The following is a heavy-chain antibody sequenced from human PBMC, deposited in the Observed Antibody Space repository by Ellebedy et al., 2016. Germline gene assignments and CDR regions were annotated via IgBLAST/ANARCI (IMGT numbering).Heavy chain of an antibody. CDR3: AKDMRPPDYGMDV. CDR1: GFTFTNYW. J-gene: IGHJ6*02. D-gene: IGHD2-2*01. CDR2: INGDGSTT. Sequence: GESLKISCAASGFTFTNYWMHWVRQAPGKGLVWVSRINGDGSTTGYADSVRGRFTISRDNAKNSLYLQMNSLRAEDTALYYCAKDMRPPDYGMDVWGQGTTVTVSS. V-gene: IGHV3-74*01.